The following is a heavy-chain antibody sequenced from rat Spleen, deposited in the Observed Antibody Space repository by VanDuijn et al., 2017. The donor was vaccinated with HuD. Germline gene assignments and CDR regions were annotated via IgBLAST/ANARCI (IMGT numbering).Heavy chain of an antibody. V-gene: IGHV3-1*01. CDR2: ISYSGST. Sequence: EVQLQESGPGLVKPSQSLSLTCSVTGYSITSNYWGWIRKFPGNKMEWMGYISYSGSTSYNPSLKSRISITRDTSKNQFFLQLNSVTTEDTATYYCARDLDYYSGDVFDYWGQGVMVTVSS. CDR3: ARDLDYYSGDVFDY. D-gene: IGHD1-1*01. J-gene: IGHJ2*01. CDR1: GYSITSNY.